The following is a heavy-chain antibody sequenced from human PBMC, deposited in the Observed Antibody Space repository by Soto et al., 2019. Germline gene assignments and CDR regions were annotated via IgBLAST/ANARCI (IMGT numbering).Heavy chain of an antibody. CDR2: ISAYNGNT. CDR3: ARDGFSPVAAAGTGDYFDY. J-gene: IGHJ4*02. D-gene: IGHD6-13*01. V-gene: IGHV1-18*01. CDR1: GYTFTSYG. Sequence: ASVKVSCKASGYTFTSYGISWVRQAPGQGLEWMGWISAYNGNTNYAQKLQGRVTMTTDTSTSTAYMELTSLRSDDTAVYYCARDGFSPVAAAGTGDYFDYWGQGTLVTVSS.